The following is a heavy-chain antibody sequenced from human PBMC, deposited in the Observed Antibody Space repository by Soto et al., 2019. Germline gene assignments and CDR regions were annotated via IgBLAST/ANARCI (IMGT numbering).Heavy chain of an antibody. V-gene: IGHV3-23*01. D-gene: IGHD3-10*01. Sequence: QLLESGGGLVQPGGSLRLSCVASGFTLRNHVVTWVRRTPGKGLECVSSITGSGGDTYYADSVKGRFTISRDDSRNTLFLQSRSLTTEDPALCVCALWFAGSRLRGKFWGGPLDFWGQGTLVTVSS. CDR1: GFTLRNHV. CDR3: ALWFAGSRLRGKFWGGPLDF. CDR2: ITGSGGDT. J-gene: IGHJ4*02.